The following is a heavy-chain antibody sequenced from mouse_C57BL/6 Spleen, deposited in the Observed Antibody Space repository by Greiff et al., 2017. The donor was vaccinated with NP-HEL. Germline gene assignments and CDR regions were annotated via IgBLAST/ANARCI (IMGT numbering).Heavy chain of an antibody. J-gene: IGHJ3*01. D-gene: IGHD1-1*01. CDR2: IYPGDGDT. CDR1: GYAFSSSW. CDR3: ASTNLLLRLAY. V-gene: IGHV1-82*01. Sequence: QVQLKESGPELVKPGASVKISCKASGYAFSSSWMNWVKQRPGKGLEWIGRIYPGDGDTNYNGKFKGKATLTADKSSSTAYMQLSSLTSEDSAVYFCASTNLLLRLAYWGQGTLVTVSA.